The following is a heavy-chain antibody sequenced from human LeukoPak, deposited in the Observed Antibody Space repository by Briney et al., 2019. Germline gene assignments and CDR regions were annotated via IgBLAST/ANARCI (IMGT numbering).Heavy chain of an antibody. V-gene: IGHV4-34*01. Sequence: PSETLSLTCAVYGGSFSGYYWSWIRQPPGKGLEWIGEINHSGSTNYNPSLKSRVTISVDTSKNQFSLKLSSVTAADTAVYYCARGLNSSGWYTAENYFDYWGQGTLVTVSS. J-gene: IGHJ4*02. D-gene: IGHD6-19*01. CDR2: INHSGST. CDR1: GGSFSGYY. CDR3: ARGLNSSGWYTAENYFDY.